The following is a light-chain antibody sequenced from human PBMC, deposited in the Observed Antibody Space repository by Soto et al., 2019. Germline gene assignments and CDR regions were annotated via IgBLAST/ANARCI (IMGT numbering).Light chain of an antibody. CDR3: NSYTSSNTYV. Sequence: QSALTQPASVSGSPGQAITISCSGSSSDGGAHNFVSWYQHHPGKAPKLMIYEVSNRPSGGSNRFSGSKSGNTASLTISGLQAEDEADYYCNSYTSSNTYVFGSGTKGTVL. CDR1: SSDGGAHNF. CDR2: EVS. J-gene: IGLJ1*01. V-gene: IGLV2-14*01.